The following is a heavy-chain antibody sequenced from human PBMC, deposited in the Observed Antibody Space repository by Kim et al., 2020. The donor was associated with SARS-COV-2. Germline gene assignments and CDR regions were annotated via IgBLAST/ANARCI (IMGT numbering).Heavy chain of an antibody. V-gene: IGHV4-59*01. CDR1: GGSISSYY. D-gene: IGHD6-19*01. CDR3: AREEGSIAVAGPFYYYGMDV. Sequence: SETLSLTCTVSGGSISSYYWSWIRQPPGKGLEWIGYIYYSGSTNYNPSLKSRVTISVDTSKNQFSLKLSSVTAADTAVYYGAREEGSIAVAGPFYYYGMDVWGQGPTVTVSS. J-gene: IGHJ6*02. CDR2: IYYSGST.